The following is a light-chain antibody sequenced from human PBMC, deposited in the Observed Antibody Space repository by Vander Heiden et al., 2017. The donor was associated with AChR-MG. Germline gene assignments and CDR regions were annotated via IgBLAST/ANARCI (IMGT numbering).Light chain of an antibody. CDR2: GVS. J-gene: IGLJ3*02. CDR3: SSYTTSRTLV. Sequence: QSALTQPTSVSGFPGQSITISCTGTSSDVGGYNYVSWYQHHPGKAPNLVIYGVSERPSGVSNRFSGSKSGNTASLTISGLQAEDEADYYCSSYTTSRTLVFGGGTRLTVL. CDR1: SSDVGGYNY. V-gene: IGLV2-14*03.